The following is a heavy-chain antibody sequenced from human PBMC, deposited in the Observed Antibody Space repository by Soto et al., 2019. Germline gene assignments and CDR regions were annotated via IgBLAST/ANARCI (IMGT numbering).Heavy chain of an antibody. CDR2: IIPIFGTA. CDR1: GGTFSSYA. Sequence: QVQLVQSGAEVKKPGSSVKVSCKASGGTFSSYAISWVRQAPGQGLEWMGGIIPIFGTANYAQKFQGRVTITADESTGTAYMELSSLRSEDTAVYYCASYSNYYYDSSGYYADAFDIWGQGTMVTVSS. J-gene: IGHJ3*02. V-gene: IGHV1-69*01. CDR3: ASYSNYYYDSSGYYADAFDI. D-gene: IGHD3-22*01.